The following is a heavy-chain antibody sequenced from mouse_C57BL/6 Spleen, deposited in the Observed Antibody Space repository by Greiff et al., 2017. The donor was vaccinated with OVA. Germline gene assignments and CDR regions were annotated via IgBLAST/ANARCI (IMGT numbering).Heavy chain of an antibody. CDR2: IYPGSGST. CDR1: GYTFTSYW. J-gene: IGHJ2*01. D-gene: IGHD2-3*01. Sequence: QVQLQQPGAELVKPGASVKMSCKASGYTFTSYWITWVKQRPGQGLEWIGDIYPGSGSTNYNEKFKSKATLTVDTSSSTAYMQLSSLTSEYSAVYYCARRTFYDGYLDYWGQGTTLTVSA. CDR3: ARRTFYDGYLDY. V-gene: IGHV1-55*01.